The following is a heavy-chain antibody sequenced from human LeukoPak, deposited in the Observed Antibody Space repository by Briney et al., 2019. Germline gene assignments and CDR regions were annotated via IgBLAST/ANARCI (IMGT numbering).Heavy chain of an antibody. CDR1: GFRRHG. J-gene: IGHJ4*02. Sequence: QPGGSLRLSCAVSGFRRHGIHWVRQAPGKGLEWVAVTSFDGSNKYYSDSVKGRFTISRDTSKHTFFLQMDSLRNQDTAVYYCAKATTSSGYYAPFDLWGQGTLVTVSS. D-gene: IGHD3-22*01. CDR2: TSFDGSNK. CDR3: AKATTSSGYYAPFDL. V-gene: IGHV3-30*18.